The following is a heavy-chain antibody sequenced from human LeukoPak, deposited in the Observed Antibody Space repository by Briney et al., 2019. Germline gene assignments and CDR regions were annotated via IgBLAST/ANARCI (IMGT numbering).Heavy chain of an antibody. CDR1: GLTVSKNY. V-gene: IGHV3-53*01. Sequence: GALRLSCAASGLTVSKNYMSWVRQAPGKGLESVSVIYSGGSTYYADSVKGRFTISRDNSKNTLYLQMNSLRVEDTAVYYCAKSWNYYDSSGDDALDIWGQGTMVTVSS. J-gene: IGHJ3*02. D-gene: IGHD3-22*01. CDR3: AKSWNYYDSSGDDALDI. CDR2: IYSGGST.